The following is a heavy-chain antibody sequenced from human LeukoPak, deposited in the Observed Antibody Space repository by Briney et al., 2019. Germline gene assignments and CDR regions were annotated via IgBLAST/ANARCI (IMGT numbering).Heavy chain of an antibody. J-gene: IGHJ4*02. Sequence: GGSLRLSCAASGFTFSSYAMSWVRQAPGKGLEWVSAISGSGGSTYYPDSVRARFTISRDNSKNILYLQMNSLRAEDTAVYYCARGRADPHEYDFWGQGALVTVSS. CDR2: ISGSGGST. CDR3: ARGRADPHEYDF. V-gene: IGHV3-23*01. CDR1: GFTFSSYA. D-gene: IGHD2/OR15-2a*01.